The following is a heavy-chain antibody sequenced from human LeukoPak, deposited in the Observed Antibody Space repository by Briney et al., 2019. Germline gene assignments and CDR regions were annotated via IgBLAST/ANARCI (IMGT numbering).Heavy chain of an antibody. CDR1: GXTFSSFS. D-gene: IGHD3-10*01. CDR3: ARGSGVQVWSSLDY. Sequence: PGGSLRLSCAASGXTFSSFSMNWVRQAPGKGLEWVSSISSSGTYIYYADSLKGRFTISRDNTQNSLYLQMNSLRAEDTAVYYCARGSGVQVWSSLDYWGQGTLLTVSS. CDR2: ISSSGTYI. J-gene: IGHJ4*02. V-gene: IGHV3-21*01.